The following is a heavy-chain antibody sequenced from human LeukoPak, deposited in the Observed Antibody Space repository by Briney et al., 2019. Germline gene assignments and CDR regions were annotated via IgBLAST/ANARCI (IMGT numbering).Heavy chain of an antibody. CDR1: GFTFSSYA. J-gene: IGHJ3*02. CDR3: AKSTGGDGAFDI. CDR2: MSGSGGST. V-gene: IGHV3-23*01. Sequence: GGSLRLSCAASGFTFSSYAMSWVRQAPGKGLEWVSAMSGSGGSTYYADSGEGRFTISRDNSKTTLYLQMTSLRAEDTAVYYCAKSTGGDGAFDIWGQGTMVTVSS. D-gene: IGHD2-21*01.